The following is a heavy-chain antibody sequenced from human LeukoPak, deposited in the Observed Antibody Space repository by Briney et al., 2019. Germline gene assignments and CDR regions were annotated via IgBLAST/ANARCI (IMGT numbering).Heavy chain of an antibody. D-gene: IGHD5-12*01. CDR2: IWYEGTNE. V-gene: IGHV3-30*18. CDR1: GFTFSIHG. J-gene: IGHJ4*02. Sequence: AGRSLRLSCAASGFTFSIHGIHWVRQAPGRGREWGAVIWYEGTNEYYEDSVKGRFSISRDDSKNTLYLQMDSLRGEDTAVYYCAKDLDIEATMVLDSWGQGALVTVSS. CDR3: AKDLDIEATMVLDS.